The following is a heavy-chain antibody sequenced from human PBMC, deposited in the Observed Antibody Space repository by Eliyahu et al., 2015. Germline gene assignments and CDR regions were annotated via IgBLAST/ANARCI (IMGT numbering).Heavy chain of an antibody. CDR3: ARETAVVGQGEFDY. V-gene: IGHV1-2*04. CDR2: INSKTGDT. J-gene: IGHJ4*02. Sequence: QVQLVQSGAEVRNPGASVKVSCKASGYTFSGNFIHWVRQAPGQGLEWMGRINSKTGDTDHAQKFQGWVTMTRDTSISTAYMELTRLTSDDTAVYYCARETAVVGQGEFDYWGQGTLVTISA. CDR1: GYTFSGNF. D-gene: IGHD4-23*01.